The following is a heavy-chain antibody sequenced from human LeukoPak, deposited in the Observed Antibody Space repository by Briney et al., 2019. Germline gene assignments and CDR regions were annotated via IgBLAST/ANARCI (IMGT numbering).Heavy chain of an antibody. Sequence: SVKVSCKASGGTFGSYAISWVRQAPGQGLEWMGGIIPIFGTANYAQKFQGRVTITADESTSTAYMELSSLRSEDTAVYYCARQQVWGSGPYYFDYWGQGTLVTVSS. CDR3: ARQQVWGSGPYYFDY. CDR2: IIPIFGTA. CDR1: GGTFGSYA. J-gene: IGHJ4*02. D-gene: IGHD6-19*01. V-gene: IGHV1-69*13.